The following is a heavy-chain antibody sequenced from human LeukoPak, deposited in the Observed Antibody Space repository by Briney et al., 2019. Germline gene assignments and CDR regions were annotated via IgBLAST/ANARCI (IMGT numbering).Heavy chain of an antibody. CDR2: IHPSGGNT. CDR3: ATHTVTYDGYYFDH. J-gene: IGHJ4*02. CDR1: GYSFTSFY. Sequence: ASVKVSCKASGYSFTSFYMHWVRQAPGQGLEWIGRIHPSGGNTGYAQRFQGRVTMTRDTSTSTVYMELSSLRSEDTAVYYCATHTVTYDGYYFDHWGQGTLVTVSS. V-gene: IGHV1-46*01. D-gene: IGHD4-17*01.